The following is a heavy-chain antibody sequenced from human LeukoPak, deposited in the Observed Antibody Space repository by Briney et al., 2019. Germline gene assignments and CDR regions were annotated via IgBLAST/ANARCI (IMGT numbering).Heavy chain of an antibody. V-gene: IGHV3-48*01. Sequence: PGGSLRLSCAASGFTFSSYSMNWVRQGPGKGLEWVSYISSSSSSIYYADSVKGRFTISRDNAKNSLYLQMNSLRAEDTAVFYCARSGGYYNNWFDPWGQGTLVTVSS. J-gene: IGHJ5*02. D-gene: IGHD3-3*01. CDR3: ARSGGYYNNWFDP. CDR2: ISSSSSSI. CDR1: GFTFSSYS.